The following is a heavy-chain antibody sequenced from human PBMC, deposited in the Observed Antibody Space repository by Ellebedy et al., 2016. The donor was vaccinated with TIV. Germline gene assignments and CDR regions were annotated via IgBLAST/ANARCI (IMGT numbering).Heavy chain of an antibody. CDR2: IRSKAYDETT. CDR1: GFTFGDYA. V-gene: IGHV3-49*03. Sequence: PGGSLRLSCTTPGFTFGDYAMSWFRQTPGKGLEWVGFIRSKAYDETTEYAASVKGRFTISRDDSKTSAYLQMNSLKTEDTGVYYCTRNRVPGKMRVTAFGVDVWGQGTTVIVSS. CDR3: TRNRVPGKMRVTAFGVDV. J-gene: IGHJ6*02. D-gene: IGHD2-2*01.